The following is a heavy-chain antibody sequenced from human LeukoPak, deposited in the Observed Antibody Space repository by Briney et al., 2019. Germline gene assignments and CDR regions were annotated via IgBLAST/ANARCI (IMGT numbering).Heavy chain of an antibody. J-gene: IGHJ3*02. Sequence: PGASLRLSCAASGFTFSSYAMSWVRQAPGKGLEWVSGISGSGGTTYYADSVKGRFTISRDNSKNTLYLQMNSLRAEDTAVYYCARDSRTYYYDSSGSTGAFDIWGQGTMVTVSS. CDR2: ISGSGGTT. CDR1: GFTFSSYA. V-gene: IGHV3-23*01. D-gene: IGHD3-22*01. CDR3: ARDSRTYYYDSSGSTGAFDI.